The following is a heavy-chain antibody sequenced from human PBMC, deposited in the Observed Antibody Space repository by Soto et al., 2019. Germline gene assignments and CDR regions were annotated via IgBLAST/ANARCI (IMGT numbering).Heavy chain of an antibody. D-gene: IGHD2-15*01. CDR1: GFTFSNSW. J-gene: IGHJ4*02. CDR3: STGYCSGGNCFIDY. V-gene: IGHV3-15*01. CDR2: IKRKTDGATT. Sequence: GGSLRLSCVASGFTFSNSWMTWVRQAPGKGLEWVGRIKRKTDGATTDYGAPVKDRFTISRDDSKNTLYLQMNSLKTEDTAVYYCSTGYCSGGNCFIDYWGQGTLVTVSS.